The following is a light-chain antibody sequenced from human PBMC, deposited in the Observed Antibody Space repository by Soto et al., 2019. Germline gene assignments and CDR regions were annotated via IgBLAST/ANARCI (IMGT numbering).Light chain of an antibody. CDR2: AAS. CDR3: QKLDSYPLT. CDR1: QGISSY. V-gene: IGKV1-9*01. Sequence: DIQLTQSPSFLSASVGDRVTITCRASQGISSYLAWYQQKPGKAPNLLIYAASTLQSGVPSRFSGSGFGTEFTLTISGLQPEDFAVYNCQKLDSYPLTVGGGTKVEIK. J-gene: IGKJ4*01.